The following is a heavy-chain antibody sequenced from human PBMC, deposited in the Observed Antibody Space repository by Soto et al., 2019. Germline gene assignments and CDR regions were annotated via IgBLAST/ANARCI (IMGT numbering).Heavy chain of an antibody. CDR3: ARGWGYDSTDYYYAY. Sequence: QVQLVQSGAEVRKPGSSVRVSCKASGGSFNRHTIRWVRQATGQGLEWMGGIIPIFGTANHAQKFQGRVTSIADESTSTVYMELSSRRSDDTAIYYCARGWGYDSTDYYYAYWGQGTLVIVSS. CDR2: IIPIFGTA. CDR1: GGSFNRHT. D-gene: IGHD3-22*01. V-gene: IGHV1-69*01. J-gene: IGHJ4*02.